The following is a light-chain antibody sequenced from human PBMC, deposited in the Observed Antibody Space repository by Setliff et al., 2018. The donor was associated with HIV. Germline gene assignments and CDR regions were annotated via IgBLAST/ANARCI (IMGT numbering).Light chain of an antibody. CDR1: QSVLYSSNNKDF. CDR2: WAS. CDR3: QQHYYTPPT. J-gene: IGKJ4*01. Sequence: DIVMTQSPDSLTVSLGERATINCTSSQSVLYSSNNKDFLSWYQQNPGQPPKLLIYWASTRKSGVPDRFSGSGSGTDFTLTISSLQAEDVAVYYCQQHYYTPPTFGGGTKVDIK. V-gene: IGKV4-1*01.